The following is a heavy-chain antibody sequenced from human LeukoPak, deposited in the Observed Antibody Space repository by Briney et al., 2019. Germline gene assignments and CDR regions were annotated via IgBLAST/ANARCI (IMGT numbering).Heavy chain of an antibody. D-gene: IGHD2-15*01. CDR1: GFTFSSYC. J-gene: IGHJ4*02. Sequence: GGSLRLSCAASGFTFSSYCMHWVRQAPGKGLGWVAFIRYDGSNKYYADSVKGRFTISRDNSKNTLYLQMNSLRAEDTAVYYCAKAPYCSGGSCYDDYWGQGTLVTVSS. CDR3: AKAPYCSGGSCYDDY. CDR2: IRYDGSNK. V-gene: IGHV3-30*02.